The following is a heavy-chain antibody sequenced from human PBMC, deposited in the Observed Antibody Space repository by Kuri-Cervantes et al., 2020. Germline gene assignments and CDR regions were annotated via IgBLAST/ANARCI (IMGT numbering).Heavy chain of an antibody. CDR1: GFSLSISGVG. J-gene: IGHJ4*02. Sequence: SGPTLVKPTQTLTLTCTFSGFSLSISGVGVGWIRQPPGKALEWLALIYWDDDERYSPSLKSRLTITKDTSKNQVVLSMTNMDPVDTATYYCAHSGDYYDSSGYLLAYWGQGTLVTVSS. V-gene: IGHV2-5*02. D-gene: IGHD3-22*01. CDR3: AHSGDYYDSSGYLLAY. CDR2: IYWDDDE.